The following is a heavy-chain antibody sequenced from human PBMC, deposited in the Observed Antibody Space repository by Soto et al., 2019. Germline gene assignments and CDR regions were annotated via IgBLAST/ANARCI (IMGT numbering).Heavy chain of an antibody. CDR3: ARQIYDSDTGPNFQYYFDS. CDR1: GYSFAGYW. J-gene: IGHJ4*02. Sequence: GESLKISCKGSGYSFAGYWITWVRQKPGKGLEWMGRIDPSDSQTNYSPSSRGHVTISVTKSITTVFLQWSSLRASDTAMYYCARQIYDSDTGPNFQYYFDSWGQGTPVTVSS. D-gene: IGHD3-22*01. CDR2: IDPSDSQT. V-gene: IGHV5-10-1*01.